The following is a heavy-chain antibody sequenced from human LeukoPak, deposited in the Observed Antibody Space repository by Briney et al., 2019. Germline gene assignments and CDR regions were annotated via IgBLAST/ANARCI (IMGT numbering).Heavy chain of an antibody. CDR2: ISNSGRSI. Sequence: GRSLRLSCAASRFTFSDYYMTWIRQAPGKGLEWVAYISNSGRSIYYADSVKGRFTISRDNAKTSLYVQMNSRRAEDTAVYYCARDVGRGYSQHDAFDMWGEGTMVTVSS. D-gene: IGHD5-18*01. CDR3: ARDVGRGYSQHDAFDM. J-gene: IGHJ3*02. CDR1: RFTFSDYY. V-gene: IGHV3-11*01.